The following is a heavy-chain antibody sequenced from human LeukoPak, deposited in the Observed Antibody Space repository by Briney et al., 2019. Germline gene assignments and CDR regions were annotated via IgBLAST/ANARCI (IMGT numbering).Heavy chain of an antibody. CDR2: ISAYNGNT. V-gene: IGHV1-18*01. Sequence: ASVKVSCKASGYTFTSYGISWVRQAPGQGLEWMGWISAYNGNTNYAQKLQGRVTMTTDTSTSTAYMELRSLRSDDTAVYYCARGKWPGSAAAAPSSFDYWGQGTLVTVSS. CDR3: ARGKWPGSAAAAPSSFDY. CDR1: GYTFTSYG. J-gene: IGHJ4*02. D-gene: IGHD6-13*01.